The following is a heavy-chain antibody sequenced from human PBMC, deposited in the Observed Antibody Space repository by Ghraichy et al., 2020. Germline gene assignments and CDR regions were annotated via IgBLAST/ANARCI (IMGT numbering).Heavy chain of an antibody. D-gene: IGHD5/OR15-5a*01. CDR2: TSGGGGST. V-gene: IGHV3-23*01. CDR1: GFTFSSYT. Sequence: LSLTCAASGFTFSSYTMTWFRQAPGKGLGWVSATSGGGGSTYYADSVKGRFTISRDNSKTTLYLQMNSLRAEDTAVYSCAKVVSWRYFDLWGRGTLVTVSS. CDR3: AKVVSWRYFDL. J-gene: IGHJ2*01.